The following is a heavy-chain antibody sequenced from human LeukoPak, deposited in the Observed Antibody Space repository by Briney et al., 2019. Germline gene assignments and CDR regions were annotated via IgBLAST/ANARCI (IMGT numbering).Heavy chain of an antibody. D-gene: IGHD3-22*01. Sequence: PGGSLTLSCVASGFTFKNYDMNWVRQAPGKGLEWVSYISASSSTIYYTDSVKGRFTISRDNAKNSLYLQMNSLRDDDTAVYYCARDHPSYFDSTSFDYWGQGTLVTVSS. J-gene: IGHJ4*02. CDR3: ARDHPSYFDSTSFDY. CDR1: GFTFKNYD. V-gene: IGHV3-48*02. CDR2: ISASSSTI.